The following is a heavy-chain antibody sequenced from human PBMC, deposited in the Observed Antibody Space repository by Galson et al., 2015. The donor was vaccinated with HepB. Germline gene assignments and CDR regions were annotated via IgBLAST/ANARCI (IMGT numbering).Heavy chain of an antibody. CDR1: GLSFSNYG. CDR2: IWYDGSNI. CDR3: ARGGDGDLYYLDY. Sequence: SLRLSCAASGLSFSNYGMHWVRQAPGKGLEWVGIIWYDGSNIKYADSVKGRFTISRDNSKNTLYLQMDCLRAEDTAVYYCARGGDGDLYYLDYWGQGTLVTVSS. J-gene: IGHJ4*02. D-gene: IGHD4-17*01. V-gene: IGHV3-33*01.